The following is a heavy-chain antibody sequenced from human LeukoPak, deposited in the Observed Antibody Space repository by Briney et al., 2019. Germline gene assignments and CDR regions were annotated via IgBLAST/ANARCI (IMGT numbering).Heavy chain of an antibody. CDR3: ARGPGRGLYYYYYMDV. Sequence: PSETLSLTCTVSGYSISSDYWWGWIRQPPGKGLEWIGEINHSGSTNYNPSLKSRVTISVDTSKNQFSLKLSSVTAADTAVYYCARGPGRGLYYYYYMDVWGKGTTVTISS. D-gene: IGHD1-14*01. CDR2: INHSGST. J-gene: IGHJ6*03. V-gene: IGHV4-38-2*02. CDR1: GYSISSDYW.